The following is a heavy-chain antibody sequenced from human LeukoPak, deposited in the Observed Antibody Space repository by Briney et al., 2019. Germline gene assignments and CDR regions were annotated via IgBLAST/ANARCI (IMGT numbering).Heavy chain of an antibody. CDR3: TSSYATPGYSSGSFDD. J-gene: IGHJ4*02. D-gene: IGHD6-19*01. Sequence: GGSLRLSCVASGFTFSSYSISWIRQAPGKGLEWVSFVSSFSDTIEYADSVKGRFIIARDNAENSVSLQMNSLRAEDTAVYYCTSSYATPGYSSGSFDDWGQGAPVIVSS. V-gene: IGHV3-48*04. CDR1: GFTFSSYS. CDR2: VSSFSDTI.